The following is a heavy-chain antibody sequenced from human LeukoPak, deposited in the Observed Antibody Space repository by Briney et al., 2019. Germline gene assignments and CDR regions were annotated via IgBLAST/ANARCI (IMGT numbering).Heavy chain of an antibody. D-gene: IGHD3-22*01. Sequence: GGSLRLSCAASGFTFSSYEMDWVRQAPGKGLEWVSYISGSSTKISYADSVKGRFTISRDNAKHSVYLQMSSLRAEDTAVYYCVTEYDSSDFDAFDFWGQGTVVTVSS. CDR1: GFTFSSYE. CDR3: VTEYDSSDFDAFDF. V-gene: IGHV3-48*03. J-gene: IGHJ3*01. CDR2: ISGSSTKI.